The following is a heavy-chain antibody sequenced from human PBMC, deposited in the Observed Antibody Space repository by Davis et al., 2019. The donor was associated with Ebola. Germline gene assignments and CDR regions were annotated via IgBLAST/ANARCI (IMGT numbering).Heavy chain of an antibody. CDR1: GSSISTYY. CDR2: IYDNGNI. Sequence: PSETLSLTCTVPGSSISTYYWSWIRQPAGKGLEWIGRIYDNGNINYNPSLKSRVTMSVDTSKNQFSLKVNSVTAADTAVYYCARDDESSDWYFDYWGQGSLVTVSS. J-gene: IGHJ4*02. CDR3: ARDDESSDWYFDY. V-gene: IGHV4-4*07. D-gene: IGHD6-19*01.